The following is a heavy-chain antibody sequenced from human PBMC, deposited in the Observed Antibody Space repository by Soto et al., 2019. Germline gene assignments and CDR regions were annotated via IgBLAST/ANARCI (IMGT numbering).Heavy chain of an antibody. Sequence: ASVKVSCKASGYFFASFSMHWVRQAPGQGLEWMGLINPSVGSTSYAQQFQGRVTMTRDTSTSTVYMELRRLRSEDTAVYFCARESARRDDFERSGDFDYGGQGAQVTVSS. CDR3: ARESARRDDFERSGDFDY. V-gene: IGHV1-46*01. CDR1: GYFFASFS. CDR2: INPSVGST. J-gene: IGHJ4*02. D-gene: IGHD3-22*01.